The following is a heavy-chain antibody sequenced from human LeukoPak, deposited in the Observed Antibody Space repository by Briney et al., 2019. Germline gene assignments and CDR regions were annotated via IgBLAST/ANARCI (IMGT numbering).Heavy chain of an antibody. J-gene: IGHJ4*02. CDR2: ISSSRSYI. CDR1: GFTFSTYS. CDR3: ARDQTDYETLTGYLFFDY. D-gene: IGHD3-9*01. V-gene: IGHV3-21*01. Sequence: PGGSLRLSCAASGFTFSTYSMNWVRQAPGKGLEWVSSISSSRSYIYYADSVKGRFTTSRDNAKNSLYLQMNSLRAEDTAVYYCARDQTDYETLTGYLFFDYWGQGTLVTVSS.